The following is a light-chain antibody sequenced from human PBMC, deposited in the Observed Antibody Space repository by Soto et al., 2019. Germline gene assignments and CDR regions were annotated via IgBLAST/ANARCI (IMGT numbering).Light chain of an antibody. CDR3: QSYDSSLSVMV. J-gene: IGLJ2*01. Sequence: QSVLTQPPSVSGAPGQRVTISCTGSSSNIGTHFDVHWYQHLPGTAPKLLIYTNNNRPSGVPDRFSGSTSGTSASLAITGLQAEDEADYYCQSYDSSLSVMVFGGGTNVTVL. CDR2: TNN. CDR1: SSNIGTHFD. V-gene: IGLV1-40*01.